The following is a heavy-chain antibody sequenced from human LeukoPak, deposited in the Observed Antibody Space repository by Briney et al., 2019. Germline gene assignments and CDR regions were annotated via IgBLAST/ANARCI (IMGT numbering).Heavy chain of an antibody. V-gene: IGHV4-61*02. CDR1: GGSISSGSYY. CDR3: ARVGYNWNVGY. CDR2: IYTSGST. Sequence: SETLSLTCTVSGGSISSGSYYWSWIRQPAGKGLEWIGRIYTSGSTNYNPSLKSRVTMSVDTSKNQFSLKLSSVTAADTAVYYCARVGYNWNVGYWGQGTLVTVSS. J-gene: IGHJ4*02. D-gene: IGHD1-20*01.